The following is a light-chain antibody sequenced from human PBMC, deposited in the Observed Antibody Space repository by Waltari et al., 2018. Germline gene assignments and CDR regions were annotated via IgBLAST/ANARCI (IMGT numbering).Light chain of an antibody. CDR1: NIGSKR. V-gene: IGLV3-21*02. Sequence: SYVLTQPPPVSVAPGPTATITCGGKNIGSKRVHWYQQKSGQAPVVGVYDDTDRPSGIPERFSGSNSRDTATLTISRVEAGDEADYSCQVWDRSSDHWLFGGGTKLTVL. J-gene: IGLJ3*02. CDR3: QVWDRSSDHWL. CDR2: DDT.